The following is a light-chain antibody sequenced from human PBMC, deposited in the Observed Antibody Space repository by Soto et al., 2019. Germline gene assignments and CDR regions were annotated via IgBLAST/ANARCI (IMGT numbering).Light chain of an antibody. CDR1: LTSNNRY. CDR2: GAS. V-gene: IGKV3-20*01. CDR3: QQFARSPGLT. Sequence: EIVLTQSPGTLSLSPGERATLSCRAILTSNNRYFSWYQQKSGQAPRLLIYGASSRATRIPDRFSGSGSATDFTLTISRLEPEDFAVYYCQQFARSPGLTLGPRTKAHMK. J-gene: IGKJ3*01.